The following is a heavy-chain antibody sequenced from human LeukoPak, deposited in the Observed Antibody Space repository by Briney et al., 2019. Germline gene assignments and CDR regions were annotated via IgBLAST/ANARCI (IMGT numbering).Heavy chain of an antibody. CDR3: ARKDSGYGSDAFDI. CDR1: GGSISSYY. V-gene: IGHV4-59*01. CDR2: IYYSGST. D-gene: IGHD5-12*01. J-gene: IGHJ3*02. Sequence: SETLSLTCTVSGGSISSYYWSWIRQPPGKGLEWIGYIYYSGSTNYNPSLKSRVTISVDTSKNQFSLKLSPVTAADTAVYYCARKDSGYGSDAFDIWGQGTMVTVSS.